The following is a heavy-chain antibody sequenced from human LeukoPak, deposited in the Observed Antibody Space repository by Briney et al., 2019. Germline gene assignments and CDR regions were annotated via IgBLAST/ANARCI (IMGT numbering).Heavy chain of an antibody. CDR1: GGSISSSSYY. Sequence: PSETLSLTCTVSGGSISSSSYYWGWIRQPPGKGLEWIGSIYYSGSTYYNPSLKSRVTISVDTSKNQFSLKLSSVTAADTAVYYCARGHSSGSNYYYYYYMDVWGKGTTVTVSS. CDR2: IYYSGST. D-gene: IGHD6-19*01. J-gene: IGHJ6*03. V-gene: IGHV4-39*07. CDR3: ARGHSSGSNYYYYYYMDV.